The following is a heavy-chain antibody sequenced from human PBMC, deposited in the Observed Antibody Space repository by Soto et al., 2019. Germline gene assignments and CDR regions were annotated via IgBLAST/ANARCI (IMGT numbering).Heavy chain of an antibody. CDR3: ARDRANYYDSSGYYYDLPNAFDI. V-gene: IGHV1-18*01. Sequence: ASVKVSCKASGYTFTSYGISWVRQAPGQGLEWLGWISAYNGNTNYAQKLQGRVTMTTDTSTSTAYMELRSLRSDDTAVYYCARDRANYYDSSGYYYDLPNAFDIWDQGTMVTVSS. CDR2: ISAYNGNT. D-gene: IGHD3-22*01. CDR1: GYTFTSYG. J-gene: IGHJ3*02.